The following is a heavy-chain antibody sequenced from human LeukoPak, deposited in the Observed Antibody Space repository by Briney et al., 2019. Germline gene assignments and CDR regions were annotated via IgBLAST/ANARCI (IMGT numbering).Heavy chain of an antibody. CDR3: TTYRSGHY. Sequence: GGSLRLSCAASGFTFSDSDIHWVRQASGKGLEWVGRITTKRSNYATAYTASVKGRPTISRHDSENTAYLQMNSLKTEDTALYYCTTYRSGHYWGQGTLDSVSS. V-gene: IGHV3-73*01. CDR2: ITTKRSNYAT. J-gene: IGHJ4*02. CDR1: GFTFSDSD. D-gene: IGHD6-19*01.